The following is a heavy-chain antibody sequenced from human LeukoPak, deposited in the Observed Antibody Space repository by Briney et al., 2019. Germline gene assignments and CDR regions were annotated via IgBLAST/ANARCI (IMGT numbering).Heavy chain of an antibody. D-gene: IGHD6-13*01. V-gene: IGHV3-23*01. CDR2: IVGSGATT. CDR1: GFTFSSYA. CDR3: AKPLTAATGTAFDY. Sequence: GGSLRLSCAASGFTFSSYAMSWVRQAPGKGLEWVSAIVGSGATTYYADSVKGRFTISRDNSKNTVYLQMINLRAEDTAVYYCAKPLTAATGTAFDYWGQGTLVTVSS. J-gene: IGHJ4*02.